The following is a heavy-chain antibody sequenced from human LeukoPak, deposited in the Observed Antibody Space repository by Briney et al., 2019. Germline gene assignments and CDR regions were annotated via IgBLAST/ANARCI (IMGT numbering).Heavy chain of an antibody. Sequence: PGGSLRLSCAESGLSFSTFAMSWVRQGPARGLEWVSSIRGNGETFYADSVKGRFTLSSDSSRNTVYLQLNNLRVEDTAVYYCAKGVDQYGSGSYYHDYWGQGTLVTVSS. D-gene: IGHD3-10*01. CDR2: IRGNGET. J-gene: IGHJ4*02. CDR1: GLSFSTFA. CDR3: AKGVDQYGSGSYYHDY. V-gene: IGHV3-23*01.